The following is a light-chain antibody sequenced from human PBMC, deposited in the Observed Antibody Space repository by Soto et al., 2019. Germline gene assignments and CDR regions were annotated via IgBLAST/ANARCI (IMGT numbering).Light chain of an antibody. J-gene: IGKJ5*01. Sequence: DIQSTQSPSSLSTSVGDRVTITCRASQRINIYLNWYRQKPGKAPELLIYSASNLQSGVPSRFSGSGSGTDFTLTSSSLQPEDFATYYCQQSGSTPTFGQGTRLEI. CDR3: QQSGSTPT. V-gene: IGKV1-39*01. CDR1: QRINIY. CDR2: SAS.